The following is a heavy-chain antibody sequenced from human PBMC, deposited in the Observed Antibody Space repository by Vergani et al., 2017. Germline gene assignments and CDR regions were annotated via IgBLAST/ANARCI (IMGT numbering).Heavy chain of an antibody. Sequence: QVQLVQSGAEVKKPGASVKVSCKASGYTFTSYYMHWVRQAPGQGLEWMGIINPSGGSTSYAQKFQGRVTMTRDTSTSTVYMELSSLRSEDTAVYYCASTYTVTTAGPVYYYYGMDVWGQGTTVTVSS. J-gene: IGHJ6*02. CDR1: GYTFTSYY. D-gene: IGHD4-17*01. V-gene: IGHV1-46*01. CDR3: ASTYTVTTAGPVYYYYGMDV. CDR2: INPSGGST.